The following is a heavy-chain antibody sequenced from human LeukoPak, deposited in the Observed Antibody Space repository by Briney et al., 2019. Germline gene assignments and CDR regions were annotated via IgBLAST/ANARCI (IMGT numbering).Heavy chain of an antibody. J-gene: IGHJ4*02. CDR1: GDSVSRDTAA. CDR2: TYYRSKLYN. D-gene: IGHD6-13*01. CDR3: ARDRGGSSWYYFDN. V-gene: IGHV6-1*01. Sequence: SQTLSLTCAISGDSVSRDTAAWHWVRQSPSRGLEWLGRTYYRSKLYNDYAVSVKSRITINPDTSKNQFSLQLNSVTPEDTAVYYCARDRGGSSWYYFDNWGQGSLVTVSS.